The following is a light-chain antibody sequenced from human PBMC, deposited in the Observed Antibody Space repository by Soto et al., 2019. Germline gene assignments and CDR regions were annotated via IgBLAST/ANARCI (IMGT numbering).Light chain of an antibody. Sequence: QSALTQPPSASATPGQRGTISCSGSSSNIGSRTVNWYQQLPGSAPKLLVYNDNQRPSGVPDRFSGSKSGTSASLAISGLQSEDEDDYYCAAWDVSLHVIFGGGTKLTVL. V-gene: IGLV1-44*01. CDR2: NDN. J-gene: IGLJ2*01. CDR1: SSNIGSRT. CDR3: AAWDVSLHVI.